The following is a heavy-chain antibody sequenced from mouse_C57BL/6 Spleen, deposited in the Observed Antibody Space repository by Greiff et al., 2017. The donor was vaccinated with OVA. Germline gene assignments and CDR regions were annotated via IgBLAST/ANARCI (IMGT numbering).Heavy chain of an antibody. CDR3: ARGNGSSDWYFDV. Sequence: QVQLKESGPELVKPGASVKISCKASGYAFSSSWMNWVKQRPGKGLEWIGRIYPGDGDTNYNGKFKGKATLTADKSSSTAYMQLSSLTSEDSAVYCCARGNGSSDWYFDVWGTGTTVTVSS. V-gene: IGHV1-82*01. D-gene: IGHD1-1*01. J-gene: IGHJ1*03. CDR1: GYAFSSSW. CDR2: IYPGDGDT.